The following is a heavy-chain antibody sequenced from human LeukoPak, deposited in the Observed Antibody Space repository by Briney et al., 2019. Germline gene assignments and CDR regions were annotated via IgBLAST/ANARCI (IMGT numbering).Heavy chain of an antibody. D-gene: IGHD1-26*01. V-gene: IGHV1-69*04. Sequence: KVSCKASGGTFSSYAISWVRQAPGQGLEWMGRIIPILGIANYAQKFQGRVTITADKSTSTAYMELSSLRSEDTAVYYCARDLEISGSYPFDYWGQETLVTVSS. J-gene: IGHJ4*02. CDR3: ARDLEISGSYPFDY. CDR2: IIPILGIA. CDR1: GGTFSSYA.